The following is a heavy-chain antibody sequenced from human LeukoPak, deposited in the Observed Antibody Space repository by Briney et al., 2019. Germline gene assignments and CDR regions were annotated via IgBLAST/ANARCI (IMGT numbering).Heavy chain of an antibody. J-gene: IGHJ4*02. CDR2: ISAYTGNT. CDR1: GYTFTKYG. CDR3: ARDVPAYSDFWSGLPEF. V-gene: IGHV1-18*01. D-gene: IGHD3-3*01. Sequence: ASVKVSCKPSGYTFTKYGITWVRQAPGQGLEWMGWISAYTGNTKYTQKLQGRLTMTTDTSTSTAYMELRSLRSDDTAVYYCARDVPAYSDFWSGLPEFWGQGTLVTVSS.